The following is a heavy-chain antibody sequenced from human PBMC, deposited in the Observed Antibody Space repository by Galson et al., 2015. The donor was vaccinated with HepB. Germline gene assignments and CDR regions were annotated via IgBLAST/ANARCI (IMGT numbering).Heavy chain of an antibody. J-gene: IGHJ4*02. V-gene: IGHV3-66*01. CDR1: GFTVSSNY. CDR2: IYSGGST. CDR3: ARDQTYIGGSYDY. Sequence: SLRLSCAASGFTVSSNYMSWVRQAPGKGLEWVSVIYSGGSTYYADSVKGRLTISRDNSKNTLYLQMNSLRAEDTAVYYCARDQTYIGGSYDYWGQGTLVTVSS. D-gene: IGHD1-26*01.